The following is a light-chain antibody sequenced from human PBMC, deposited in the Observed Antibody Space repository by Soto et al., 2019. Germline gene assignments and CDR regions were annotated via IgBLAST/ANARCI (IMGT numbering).Light chain of an antibody. V-gene: IGKV3-11*01. J-gene: IGKJ4*01. CDR1: QSVSSY. CDR3: QQRSNWPPLT. Sequence: EIVLTQSPATLSLSPGERATLSCRASQSVSSYLAWYHQKPGQAPRLLIYDASNRGTGVPARFSGSGSGTDFTLTISSLEAEDFAVYYCQQRSNWPPLTFGGGTKVEIK. CDR2: DAS.